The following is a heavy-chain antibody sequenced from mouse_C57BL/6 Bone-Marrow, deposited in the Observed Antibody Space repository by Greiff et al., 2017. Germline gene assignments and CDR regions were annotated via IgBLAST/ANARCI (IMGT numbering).Heavy chain of an antibody. D-gene: IGHD2-12*01. CDR2: IDPEDGET. CDR1: GFNIKDFY. Sequence: VQLQQSGAELVRPGASVKLSCTASGFNIKDFYMHWVKPRTEQGLEWIGRIDPEDGETEYAPKFQGKATMTADTSSNTAYLQLSSLTSEDTAVYYCTTCYSNDGAYWGQGTLVTVSA. V-gene: IGHV14-1*01. J-gene: IGHJ3*01. CDR3: TTCYSNDGAY.